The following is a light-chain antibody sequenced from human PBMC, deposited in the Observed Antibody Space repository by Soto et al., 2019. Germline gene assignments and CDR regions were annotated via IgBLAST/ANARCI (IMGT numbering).Light chain of an antibody. J-gene: IGKJ5*01. V-gene: IGKV3-11*01. Sequence: EIVLTQSPATLSLSPGERATLSCRASQSVGTYLAWYQQKPGQAPRLLIYEASKRATGISARFSGSGSGTDFTLTISSLQSEDFAVYYCQQYNNWPPITFGQGTRLEI. CDR2: EAS. CDR1: QSVGTY. CDR3: QQYNNWPPIT.